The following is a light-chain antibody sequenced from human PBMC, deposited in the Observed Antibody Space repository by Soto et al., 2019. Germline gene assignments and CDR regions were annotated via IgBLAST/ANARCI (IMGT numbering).Light chain of an antibody. CDR3: QQYSSTFWT. J-gene: IGKJ1*01. Sequence: EIVLTQSPGTPSLSPGERTTLSCRASQSISSSYLAWYQQKPGQAPRLLVYGASSRVTGIPDRFSGSGSGTDFTLTISRLEPEDFALYYCQQYSSTFWTLGQGTKVDIK. V-gene: IGKV3-20*01. CDR2: GAS. CDR1: QSISSSY.